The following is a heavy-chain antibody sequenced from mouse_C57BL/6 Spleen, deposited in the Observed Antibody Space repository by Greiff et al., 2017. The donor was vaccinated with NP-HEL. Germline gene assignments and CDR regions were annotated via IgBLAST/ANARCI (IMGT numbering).Heavy chain of an antibody. D-gene: IGHD1-1*01. Sequence: QVQLQQSGAELMKPGASVKLSCKATGYTFTGYWIEWVKQRPGHGLEWIGEILPGSGSTNYNEKFKGKATLTVDQSSSTAYMQLNSLTSEDSAVCYCARFPDYYGSSYGYFDVWGTGTTVTVSS. V-gene: IGHV1-9*01. CDR3: ARFPDYYGSSYGYFDV. J-gene: IGHJ1*03. CDR1: GYTFTGYW. CDR2: ILPGSGST.